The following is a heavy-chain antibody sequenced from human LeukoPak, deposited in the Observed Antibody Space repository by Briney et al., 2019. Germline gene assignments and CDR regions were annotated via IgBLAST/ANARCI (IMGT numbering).Heavy chain of an antibody. CDR2: IYPGDSET. V-gene: IGHV5-51*01. Sequence: GESLKISCKGSGYTFSDYWIGWVRQMPGKGLEWMGIIYPGDSETRYRPSFQGHVTISADKSINTAYLQWSSLKASDTAMYYCARVLYYDPGMYFEFWGQGTLVTVSS. CDR1: GYTFSDYW. D-gene: IGHD3-16*01. CDR3: ARVLYYDPGMYFEF. J-gene: IGHJ4*02.